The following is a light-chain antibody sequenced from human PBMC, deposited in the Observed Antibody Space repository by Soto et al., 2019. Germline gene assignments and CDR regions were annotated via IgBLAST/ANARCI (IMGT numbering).Light chain of an antibody. CDR3: QVWDSSSDRYVV. CDR2: YDS. CDR1: NIGSKS. J-gene: IGLJ2*01. Sequence: SYELTQPPSVSVAPGKTARITCGGNNIGSKSVHWYQQKPGQAPVLVIYYDSDRPSGIPERFSGSNSGNTATLTISRVEAGDEADYYCQVWDSSSDRYVVFGGGTKLTFL. V-gene: IGLV3-21*04.